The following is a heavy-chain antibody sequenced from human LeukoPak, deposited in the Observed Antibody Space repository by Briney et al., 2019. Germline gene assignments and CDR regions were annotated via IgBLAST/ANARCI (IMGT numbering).Heavy chain of an antibody. CDR3: AILGYCSGGSCYA. CDR1: GYTFTSFG. Sequence: ASVNVSCKASGYTFTSFGISWVRQAPGQGRGWMGWISAYNGNTNYAQKLQGRVTMTTDTSTSTGYMELRSLRSDDTAVYYCAILGYCSGGSCYAWGQGTLVTVSS. CDR2: ISAYNGNT. J-gene: IGHJ5*02. D-gene: IGHD2-15*01. V-gene: IGHV1-18*01.